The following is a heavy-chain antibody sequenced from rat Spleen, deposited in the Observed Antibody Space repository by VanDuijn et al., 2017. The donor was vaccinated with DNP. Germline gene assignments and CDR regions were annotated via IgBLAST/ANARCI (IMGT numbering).Heavy chain of an antibody. CDR1: GFPFSDYY. CDR3: ATEMDA. Sequence: EVQLVESDGGLVQPGGSLKLSCAASGFPFSDYYMAWVRQAPTRGLEWVASISTGGGNIDSRDSVKGRFTIPRDNAKSTLYLQMDSLRSEDTATYYCATEMDAWGQGASVTVSS. CDR2: ISTGGGNI. J-gene: IGHJ4*01. V-gene: IGHV5-25*01.